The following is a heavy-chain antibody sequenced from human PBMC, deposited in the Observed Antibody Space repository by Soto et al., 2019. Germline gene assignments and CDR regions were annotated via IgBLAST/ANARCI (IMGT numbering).Heavy chain of an antibody. CDR1: GGTFSSYA. CDR3: AREYYYDSSFAAFDI. V-gene: IGHV1-69*13. D-gene: IGHD3-22*01. CDR2: IIPIFGTA. J-gene: IGHJ3*02. Sequence: ASVKVSCKASGGTFSSYAISWVRQAPGQGLEWMGGIIPIFGTANYAQKFQGRVTITADESTSTAYMELSSLRSEDTAVYYCAREYYYDSSFAAFDIWGQGTMVTVSS.